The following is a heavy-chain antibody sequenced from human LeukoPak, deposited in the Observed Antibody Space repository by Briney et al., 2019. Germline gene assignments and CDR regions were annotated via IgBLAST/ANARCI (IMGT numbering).Heavy chain of an antibody. D-gene: IGHD6-19*01. CDR3: AREGYSSGWYGATDY. CDR2: IYYSGST. J-gene: IGHJ4*02. V-gene: IGHV4-59*01. Sequence: PSETLSPTCTVSGGSISSYYWSWIRQPPGKGLEWIGYIYYSGSTNYNPSLKSRVTISVDTSKNQFSLKLSSVTAADTAVYYCAREGYSSGWYGATDYWGQGTLVTVSS. CDR1: GGSISSYY.